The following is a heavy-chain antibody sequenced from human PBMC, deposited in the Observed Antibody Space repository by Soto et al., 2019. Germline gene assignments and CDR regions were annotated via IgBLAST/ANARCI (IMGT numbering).Heavy chain of an antibody. J-gene: IGHJ5*02. Sequence: SATLALTCPVSGCSIRSSYWCWLRQPAGKGLEWIGRIYTSGITNYNPSLKSRVTMSVDTSKNQFSLKLSSVTAADTAVYYCARDLNWVNPWVLGT. CDR2: IYTSGIT. V-gene: IGHV4-4*07. CDR1: GCSIRSSY. CDR3: ARDLNWVNP.